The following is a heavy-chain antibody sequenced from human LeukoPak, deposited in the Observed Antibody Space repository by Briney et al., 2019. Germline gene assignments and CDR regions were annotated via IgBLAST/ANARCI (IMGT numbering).Heavy chain of an antibody. CDR1: GYSFTSYW. CDR2: IYPGDSDT. J-gene: IGHJ4*02. CDR3: ASSPYYYDSSGYYFDY. Sequence: GESLQISCKGSGYSFTSYWIGWVRQMPGKGLEWMGIIYPGDSDTRYSPSFQGQVTISADKSISTAYLQWSSLKASDTAMYYCASSPYYYDSSGYYFDYWGQGTLVTVSS. D-gene: IGHD3-22*01. V-gene: IGHV5-51*01.